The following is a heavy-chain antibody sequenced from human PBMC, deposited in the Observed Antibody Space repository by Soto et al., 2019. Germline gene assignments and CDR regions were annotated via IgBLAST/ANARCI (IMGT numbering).Heavy chain of an antibody. J-gene: IGHJ4*02. D-gene: IGHD3-3*01. V-gene: IGHV3-33*01. Sequence: LRLSCAASGFTFSSYGMHWVRQAPGKGLEWVAVIWYDGSNKYYADSVKGRFTISRDNSKNTLYLQMNSLRAEDTAVYYCARAITIFGVVKYIDYWGQGTLVTVSS. CDR1: GFTFSSYG. CDR3: ARAITIFGVVKYIDY. CDR2: IWYDGSNK.